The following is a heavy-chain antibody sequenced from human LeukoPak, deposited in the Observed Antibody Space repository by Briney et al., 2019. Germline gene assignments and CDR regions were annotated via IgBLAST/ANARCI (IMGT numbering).Heavy chain of an antibody. V-gene: IGHV1-46*01. Sequence: ASVKVSCKASGYIFTNHYMHWVRQAPGQGLEWMGLINPSGSSTLYAEKFRGGIIMTRDMSTATDYMELSSLRSEDTAVYYCARDNSIADRGWFDPWGQGTLVTVSS. CDR1: GYIFTNHY. J-gene: IGHJ5*02. CDR2: INPSGSST. D-gene: IGHD4-23*01. CDR3: ARDNSIADRGWFDP.